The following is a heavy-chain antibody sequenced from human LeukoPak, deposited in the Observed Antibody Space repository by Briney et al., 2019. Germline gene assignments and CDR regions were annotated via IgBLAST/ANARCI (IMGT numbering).Heavy chain of an antibody. J-gene: IGHJ4*02. CDR2: IWYDGTNK. V-gene: IGHV3-33*01. CDR3: AREEEGYCGGDCPSEY. Sequence: GGSLRLSCAGSGFTFSGYGMHWVRQAPGKGLEWVAAIWYDGTNKFYADSVKGRFTISRDNSQSTLYLQMNSLRVEDTAVYYCAREEEGYCGGDCPSEYWGQGTLVTVSS. CDR1: GFTFSGYG. D-gene: IGHD2-21*02.